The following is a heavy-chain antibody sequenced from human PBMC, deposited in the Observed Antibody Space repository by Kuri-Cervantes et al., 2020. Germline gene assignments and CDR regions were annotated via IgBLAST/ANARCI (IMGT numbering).Heavy chain of an antibody. CDR1: GFTFSSYG. D-gene: IGHD5-18*01. CDR3: ARDSYSYGSNYYYYYGMDV. J-gene: IGHJ6*02. CDR2: ISGSGGST. V-gene: IGHV3-23*01. Sequence: GESLKISCAASGFTFSSYGMHWVRQAPGKGLEWVSAISGSGGSTYYADSVKGRFTISRDNSKNTLYLQMNSLRAEDTAVYYCARDSYSYGSNYYYYYGMDVWGQGTTVTVSS.